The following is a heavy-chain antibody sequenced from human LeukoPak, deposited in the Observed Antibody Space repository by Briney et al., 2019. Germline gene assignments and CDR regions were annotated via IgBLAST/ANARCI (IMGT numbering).Heavy chain of an antibody. V-gene: IGHV3-48*02. CDR3: ARGISSSSFATTDY. Sequence: GGSLRLSCAASGFTFSSYSMNWVRQAPGKGLEWVSYVSRTSTTIYYADSVKGRFTVSRDNAKSSLYLQMNSLRDEDAAVYYCARGISSSSFATTDYWGQGTLVTVSP. J-gene: IGHJ4*02. D-gene: IGHD6-6*01. CDR1: GFTFSSYS. CDR2: VSRTSTTI.